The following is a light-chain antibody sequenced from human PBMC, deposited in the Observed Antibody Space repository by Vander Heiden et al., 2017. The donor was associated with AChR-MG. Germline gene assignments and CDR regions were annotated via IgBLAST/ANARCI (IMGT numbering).Light chain of an antibody. J-gene: IGLJ7*01. CDR1: SRDVGGNNE. CDR3: SSYTSSSTPAV. CDR2: DVS. Sequence: QSALPQPASVSGSPGHSVPISCTGTSRDVGGNNEASWYQQQPGKAPKHMIYDVSTRPSGVSNRCSGSKSGNTASLTISGLQAEDEADYYCSSYTSSSTPAVFGGGTQLTVL. V-gene: IGLV2-14*01.